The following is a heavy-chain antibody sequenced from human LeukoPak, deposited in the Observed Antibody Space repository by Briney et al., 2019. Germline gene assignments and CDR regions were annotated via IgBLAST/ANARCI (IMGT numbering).Heavy chain of an antibody. CDR3: ARDQGWNQPFDY. CDR2: IYYSGST. V-gene: IGHV4-39*07. J-gene: IGHJ4*02. D-gene: IGHD1-14*01. Sequence: SETLSLTCTVSGGSISSSTYFWGRIRQPPGKGLEWIGTIYYSGSTYYNPSLKSRVTISVDSSKNQFSLRLSSVTAADTAVYYCARDQGWNQPFDYWGQGTLVTVSS. CDR1: GGSISSSTYF.